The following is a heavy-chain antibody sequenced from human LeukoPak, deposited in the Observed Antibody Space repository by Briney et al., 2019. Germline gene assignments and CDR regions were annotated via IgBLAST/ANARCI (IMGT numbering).Heavy chain of an antibody. CDR3: ARAPYSGSYENNWFDP. D-gene: IGHD1-26*01. Sequence: PGGSLRLSCAASGFTFSPYWMHWARQAPGKGLVWVSRINSDGSDTNHADSVKGRFTISRDNAKNTLYLQMNSERAEDTAVYYCARAPYSGSYENNWFDPWGPGTLVTVSS. J-gene: IGHJ5*02. V-gene: IGHV3-74*01. CDR2: INSDGSDT. CDR1: GFTFSPYW.